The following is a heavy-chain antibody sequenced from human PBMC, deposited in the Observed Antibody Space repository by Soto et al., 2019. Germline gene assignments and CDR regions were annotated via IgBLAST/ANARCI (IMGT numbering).Heavy chain of an antibody. CDR3: ACDNDPAQLGWNYYYIMDV. V-gene: IGHV1-69*12. CDR2: IMPIFRTA. Sequence: QVQVVQSGAEVKKPGSAVKVSCKTSGGTFSTSAISWVRQAPGQGIEWMGGIMPIFRTADYVQRFQGRVTITADATSSTACLELGILTSKDTAICFCACDNDPAQLGWNYYYIMDVWLQGTTATVTS. J-gene: IGHJ6*02. CDR1: GGTFSTSA. D-gene: IGHD1-1*01.